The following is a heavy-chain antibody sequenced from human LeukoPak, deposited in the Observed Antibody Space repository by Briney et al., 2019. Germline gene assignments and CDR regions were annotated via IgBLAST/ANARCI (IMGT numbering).Heavy chain of an antibody. V-gene: IGHV3-23*01. Sequence: GGSLRLSCAASEFDFSSHAMTWVRQAPGKGLEWVSAISISGSKTYYADSVKGRFTISRDNSKNTPYLQMNSLRAEDTAVYYCANEIRPNDYWGQGTQVTVSS. CDR2: ISISGSKT. D-gene: IGHD4-17*01. CDR1: EFDFSSHA. CDR3: ANEIRPNDY. J-gene: IGHJ4*02.